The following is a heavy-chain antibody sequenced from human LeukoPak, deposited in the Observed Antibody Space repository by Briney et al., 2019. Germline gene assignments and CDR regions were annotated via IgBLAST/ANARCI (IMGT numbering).Heavy chain of an antibody. CDR1: GFTFSSYG. CDR2: IRYDGSNK. D-gene: IGHD4-17*01. CDR3: AKVSGLTTVTTNY. V-gene: IGHV3-30*02. J-gene: IGHJ4*02. Sequence: GGSLRLSCAASGFTFSSYGMHWVRQAPGKGLEWVAFIRYDGSNKYYADSVKGRFTISRDNSKNTLYLQMNSLRTEDTAIYYCAKVSGLTTVTTNYWGQGTLVTVSS.